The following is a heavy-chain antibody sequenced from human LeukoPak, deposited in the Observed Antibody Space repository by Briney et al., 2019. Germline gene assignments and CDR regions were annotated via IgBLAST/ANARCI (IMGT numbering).Heavy chain of an antibody. D-gene: IGHD2-2*01. V-gene: IGHV3-7*01. J-gene: IGHJ4*01. CDR3: ARGCSRASCPYFFDS. CDR1: GFIFSTYW. CDR2: IRQDGSET. Sequence: GGSLRLSCEACGFIFSTYWMSWVRQAPGKGLEWVATIRQDGSETHYVDSVKGRFTISRDNVKNSLYLQLNSLRAEDTAVYFRARGCSRASCPYFFDSWGHGSLVSVSS.